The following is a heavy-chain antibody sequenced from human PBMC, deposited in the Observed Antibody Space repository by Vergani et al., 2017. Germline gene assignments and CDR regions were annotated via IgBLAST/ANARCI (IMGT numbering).Heavy chain of an antibody. CDR1: GFTFSSYS. D-gene: IGHD4-17*01. V-gene: IGHV3-21*01. CDR2: ISSSSSYI. J-gene: IGHJ4*02. CDR3: ARGGLTVTTLLVD. Sequence: EVQLVESGGGLVKPGGSLRLSCAASGFTFSSYSMNWVRQAPGKGLEWVSSISSSSSYIYDADSVKGRFTISRDNAKNSLYLQMNSLRAEDTAVYYCARGGLTVTTLLVDWGQGTLVTVSS.